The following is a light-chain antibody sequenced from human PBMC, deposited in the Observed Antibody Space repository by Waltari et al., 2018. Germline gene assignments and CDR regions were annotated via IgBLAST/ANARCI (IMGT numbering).Light chain of an antibody. CDR1: QSVASNH. CDR2: GAS. J-gene: IGKJ2*01. CDR3: QQYGSWYI. Sequence: EVVLTQSPGTLSLSPGERATLSCRASQSVASNHLAWYQQNPGQAPRRLFYGASSRVTGIPDRFSGSGAGTDFTLTISRLEPEDFAVYYCQQYGSWYIFGQGTKLEIK. V-gene: IGKV3-20*01.